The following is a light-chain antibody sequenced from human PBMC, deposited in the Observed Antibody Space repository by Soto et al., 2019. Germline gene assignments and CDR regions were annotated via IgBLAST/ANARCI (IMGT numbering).Light chain of an antibody. Sequence: EIVLTQSPGTLSLSPGERATLSCRASQSVSDSSLAWYHQKPGQAPRLLIYGASRRATGIPDTFSGSGSGPDFTLTIRRLEPEDFAVYYCQPYGDSPMSTFGQGTKLEIK. CDR1: QSVSDSS. V-gene: IGKV3-20*01. CDR2: GAS. J-gene: IGKJ2*01. CDR3: QPYGDSPMST.